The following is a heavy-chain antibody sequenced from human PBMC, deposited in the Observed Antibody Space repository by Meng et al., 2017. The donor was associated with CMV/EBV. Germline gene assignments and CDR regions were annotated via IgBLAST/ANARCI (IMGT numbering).Heavy chain of an antibody. CDR2: IWYDGSNK. CDR3: ARASHYYDTPPGGWFDP. V-gene: IGHV3-33*01. D-gene: IGHD3-22*01. CDR1: GFTFSSYG. Sequence: GGSLRLSCAASGFTFSSYGMHWVRQAPGKGLEWVAVIWYDGSNKYYADSVKGRFTISRDNSKNTLYLQMNSLRAEDTAVYYCARASHYYDTPPGGWFDPWGQGTLVTVSS. J-gene: IGHJ5*02.